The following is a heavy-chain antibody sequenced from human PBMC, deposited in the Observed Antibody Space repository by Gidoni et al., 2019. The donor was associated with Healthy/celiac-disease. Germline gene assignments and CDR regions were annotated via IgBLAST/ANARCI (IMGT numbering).Heavy chain of an antibody. Sequence: QLQLQESGPGLVKPSETLSLTCTVPGGSISSSSYYWGWIRQPPGKGLEWIGSIYYSGSTYYNPSLKRRVTISVDTSKNQFSLKLSSVTAADTAVYYCARPHAGGSYYFDYWGQGTLVTVSS. J-gene: IGHJ4*02. CDR3: ARPHAGGSYYFDY. CDR1: GGSISSSSYY. D-gene: IGHD3-10*01. V-gene: IGHV4-39*01. CDR2: IYYSGST.